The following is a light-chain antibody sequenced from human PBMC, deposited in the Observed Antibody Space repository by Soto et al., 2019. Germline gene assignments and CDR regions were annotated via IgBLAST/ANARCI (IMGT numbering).Light chain of an antibody. CDR1: QSVNNNY. Sequence: EIVLTQSPGTLSLSPGERATLSCRASQSVNNNYLAWYQQKPGQAPRPLIYDASRRATGIPDRFSGSGSGTDFTLPISRLEPEDFAVYYCQQYGRTPPITFGQGTRLEIK. J-gene: IGKJ5*01. CDR3: QQYGRTPPIT. V-gene: IGKV3-20*01. CDR2: DAS.